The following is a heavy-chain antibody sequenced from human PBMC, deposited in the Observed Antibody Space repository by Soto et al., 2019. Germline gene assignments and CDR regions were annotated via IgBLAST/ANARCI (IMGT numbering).Heavy chain of an antibody. V-gene: IGHV3-73*02. J-gene: IGHJ4*02. D-gene: IGHD6-13*01. CDR1: GFTFSGSA. CDR3: TSPKNSSSYGDFDY. Sequence: EVQLVESGGGLVQTGGSLKLSCAASGFTFSGSAMHWVRQASGKGLEWVGRIRSKANSYATAYAASVKGRFTISRDDSKNTAYLQMNSLKTEDTAVYYCTSPKNSSSYGDFDYWGQGTLVTVSS. CDR2: IRSKANSYAT.